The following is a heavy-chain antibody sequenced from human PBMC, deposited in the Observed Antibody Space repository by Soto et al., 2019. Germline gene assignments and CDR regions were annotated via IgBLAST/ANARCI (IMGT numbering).Heavy chain of an antibody. CDR2: FDPEDGET. CDR3: ATGGDCSGGSCYSFLAFDI. V-gene: IGHV1-24*01. Sequence: QVQLVQSGAEVKKPGASVKVSCKVSGYTLTELSMHWVRQAPGKGLEWMGGFDPEDGETIYAQKFQGRVTMTDDTSTDSAYMELSSLRSEDTAVYYCATGGDCSGGSCYSFLAFDIWGQGTMVTVSS. J-gene: IGHJ3*02. CDR1: GYTLTELS. D-gene: IGHD2-15*01.